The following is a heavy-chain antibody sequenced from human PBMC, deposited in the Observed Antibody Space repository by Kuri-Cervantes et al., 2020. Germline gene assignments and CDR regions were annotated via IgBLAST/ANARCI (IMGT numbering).Heavy chain of an antibody. CDR1: GYTFTTYG. CDR3: ARQGRGAYRAAAGTAFFDY. V-gene: IGHV1-18*01. J-gene: IGHJ4*02. Sequence: ASVKVSCKASGYTFTTYGISWVRQAPGQGLEWMGWISGYNGNTNYAQKLQGRVTMTTDTSTSTAYMELRSLRSDDTAVYYCARQGRGAYRAAAGTAFFDYWGQGTLVTVSS. CDR2: ISGYNGNT. D-gene: IGHD6-13*01.